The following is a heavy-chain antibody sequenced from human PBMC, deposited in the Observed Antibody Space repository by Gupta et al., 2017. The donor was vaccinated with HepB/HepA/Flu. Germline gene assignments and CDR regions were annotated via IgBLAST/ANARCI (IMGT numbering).Heavy chain of an antibody. Sequence: EVRLLESGGGLVQPGGSLRLSCVASGFTFSNYAMSWVRQAPGKGLEWGSVSGGSHSNTYYADNVKGRFTISRDKSKNTGYLQMNSLVAEETAVYYCAKRCTTCNAGWVGLDAGGQGTLVTVSS. CDR2: SGGSHSNT. J-gene: IGHJ4*02. CDR3: AKRCTTCNAGWVGLDA. D-gene: IGHD2-2*01. V-gene: IGHV3-23*01. CDR1: GFTFSNYA.